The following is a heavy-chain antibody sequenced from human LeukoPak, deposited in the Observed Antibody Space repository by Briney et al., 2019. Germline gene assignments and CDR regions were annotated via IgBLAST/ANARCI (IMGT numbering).Heavy chain of an antibody. D-gene: IGHD1-26*01. CDR3: ARAVEWELLGAWDY. CDR2: IYHSGST. Sequence: SETLSLTCTVSGYSISSGYYWGWIRQPPGKGLEWIGSIYHSGSTYYNPSLKSRVTISVDTSKNQFSLKLSSVTAADTAVYYCARAVEWELLGAWDYWGQGTLVTVSS. CDR1: GYSISSGYY. J-gene: IGHJ4*02. V-gene: IGHV4-38-2*02.